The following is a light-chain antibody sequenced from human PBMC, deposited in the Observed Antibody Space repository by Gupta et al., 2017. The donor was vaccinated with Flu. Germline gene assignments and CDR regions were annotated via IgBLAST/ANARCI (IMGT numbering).Light chain of an antibody. Sequence: DIHMTQSPSSLSAYVGDSVTITCRASQEINNWLAWYQQKPGKGPKLLIYKASTLQDGVPSRFSGSVSGAEFTLTITSLQPDDFATYSCQQYHLCPYTFGRGTKLEF. CDR2: KAS. CDR1: QEINNW. V-gene: IGKV1-5*03. J-gene: IGKJ2*01. CDR3: QQYHLCPYT.